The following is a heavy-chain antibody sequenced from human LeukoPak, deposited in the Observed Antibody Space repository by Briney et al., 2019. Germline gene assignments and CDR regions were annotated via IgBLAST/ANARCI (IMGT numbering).Heavy chain of an antibody. D-gene: IGHD2-2*02. CDR3: ARAFSSSTSCYNY. Sequence: ASVKVSCKASGYTFTGYYMHWVRQAPGQGLEWMGWINPNSGGTNYAQKFQGRVTMTRDTSISTAYMELSRLRSDDTAVYYCARAFSSSTSCYNYWGQGTLVTISS. J-gene: IGHJ4*02. CDR2: INPNSGGT. V-gene: IGHV1-2*02. CDR1: GYTFTGYY.